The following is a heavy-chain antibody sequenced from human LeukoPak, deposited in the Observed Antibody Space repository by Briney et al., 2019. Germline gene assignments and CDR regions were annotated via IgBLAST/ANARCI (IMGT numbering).Heavy chain of an antibody. D-gene: IGHD3-9*01. J-gene: IGHJ3*02. CDR3: ARALRYFDWLLDAFDI. CDR1: GYTFTGHY. V-gene: IGHV1-2*02. CDR2: INPKSGGT. Sequence: ASVKVSCKASGYTFTGHYIHWVRQAPGQGLEWMGWINPKSGGTNYAQKFQGRVTMTRDTSISTAYMELSRLRSDDTAVYYCARALRYFDWLLDAFDIWGQGTMVTVSS.